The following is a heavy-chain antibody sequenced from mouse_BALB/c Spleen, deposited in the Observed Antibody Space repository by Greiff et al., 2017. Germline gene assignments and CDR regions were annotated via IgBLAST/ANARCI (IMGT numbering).Heavy chain of an antibody. D-gene: IGHD2-12*01. Sequence: VQLQQSGPELVKPGASVKMSCKASGYTFTSYYIHWVKQRPGQGLEWIGWIYPGDGSTKYNEKFKGKTTLTADKSSSTAYMLLSSLTSEDSAIYFCARYYIDYYAMDYWGQGTSVTVSS. CDR1: GYTFTSYY. V-gene: IGHV1S56*01. J-gene: IGHJ4*01. CDR3: ARYYIDYYAMDY. CDR2: IYPGDGST.